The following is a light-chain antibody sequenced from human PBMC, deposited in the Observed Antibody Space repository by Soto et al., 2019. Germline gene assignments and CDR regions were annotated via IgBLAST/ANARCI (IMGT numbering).Light chain of an antibody. J-gene: IGKJ1*01. CDR1: QSLLHSNGDTY. V-gene: IGKV2-28*01. CDR2: LRS. CDR3: MQALQTPRT. Sequence: DIVMTQSPLSLPVTPGEPASISCRSSQSLLHSNGDTYLEWYLQKPGQSPQLLIYLRSLRAAGVPDRFSGGGSGTHFTLKIRRVEAEDVGVYYCMQALQTPRTFGQGTKVEIK.